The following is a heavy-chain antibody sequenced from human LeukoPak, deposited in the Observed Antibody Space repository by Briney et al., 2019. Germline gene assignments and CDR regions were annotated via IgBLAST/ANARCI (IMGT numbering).Heavy chain of an antibody. Sequence: GGSLRLSCAASGFTFRNYEMNWVRQAPGKGLEWVSYISSSGGSIYYADSVKGRFTISRDNAKNSLYLQMNSLRVEDTAVYYCARVAVAGFHFFDYWGQGTLVTVSS. CDR1: GFTFRNYE. J-gene: IGHJ4*02. D-gene: IGHD6-19*01. CDR3: ARVAVAGFHFFDY. CDR2: ISSSGGSI. V-gene: IGHV3-48*03.